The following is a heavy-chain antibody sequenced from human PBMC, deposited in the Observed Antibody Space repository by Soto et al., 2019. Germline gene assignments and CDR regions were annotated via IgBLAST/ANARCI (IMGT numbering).Heavy chain of an antibody. CDR3: ARRVNIAVAGRGLWYFDP. CDR2: ISGSGGST. CDR1: GFTFSNYA. Sequence: GGSLRLSCAASGFTFSNYAMSWVRQAPGRGLEWVSAISGSGGSTYYADSVKGRFTISRDNSKNTLYLQMNNLRAEDTAVYYWARRVNIAVAGRGLWYFDPWGRGTLVTVSS. V-gene: IGHV3-23*01. J-gene: IGHJ2*01. D-gene: IGHD6-19*01.